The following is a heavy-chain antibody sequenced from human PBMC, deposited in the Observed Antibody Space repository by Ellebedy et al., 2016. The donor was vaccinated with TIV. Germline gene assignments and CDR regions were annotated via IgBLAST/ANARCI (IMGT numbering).Heavy chain of an antibody. CDR2: IIPILGIA. CDR3: ARDGGHSGYDRYYYYGMDV. CDR1: GGTFSSYA. D-gene: IGHD5-12*01. V-gene: IGHV1-69*04. J-gene: IGHJ6*02. Sequence: AASVKVSCKASGGTFSSYAISWVRQAPGQGLEWMGRIIPILGIANYAQKFQGRVTITADKSTSTAYMELSSLRSEDTAVYYCARDGGHSGYDRYYYYGMDVWGQGTTVTVSS.